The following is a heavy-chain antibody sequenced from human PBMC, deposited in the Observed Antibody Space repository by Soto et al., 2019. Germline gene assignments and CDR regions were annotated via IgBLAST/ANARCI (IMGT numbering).Heavy chain of an antibody. Sequence: WWSLRLSCSTSGFMVNDYAMYWVRQAPGQGLEWVAMISSDGNHQFYVDNVRGRFTVSRDNSKNTLNLQMNSLRPEDTAVYYCSRGTYYPQSSGLHADYWGPGTVVTVSS. CDR1: GFMVNDYA. J-gene: IGHJ4*02. CDR3: SRGTYYPQSSGLHADY. CDR2: ISSDGNHQ. D-gene: IGHD3-22*01. V-gene: IGHV3-30*03.